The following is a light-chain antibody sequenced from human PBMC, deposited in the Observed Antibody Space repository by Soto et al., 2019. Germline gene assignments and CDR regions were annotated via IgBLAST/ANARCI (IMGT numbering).Light chain of an antibody. CDR1: QSVRNW. J-gene: IGKJ1*01. Sequence: DIQMRKSQSTLFASVGGSFTITGQASQSVRNWLAWYQQKPGRAPQLLIYKASTLKSGVPSRFSGSGSGTEFTLTISSLQPDEFATYYCQHYNSYSEAVGQGTKVDIK. CDR3: QHYNSYSEA. V-gene: IGKV1-5*03. CDR2: KAS.